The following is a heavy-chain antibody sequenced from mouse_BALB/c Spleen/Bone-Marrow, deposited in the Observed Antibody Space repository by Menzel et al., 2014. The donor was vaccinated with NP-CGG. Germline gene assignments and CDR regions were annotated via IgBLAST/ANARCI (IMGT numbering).Heavy chain of an antibody. J-gene: IGHJ3*01. CDR2: IDPANGNT. Sequence: VQLKQSGAELVKPGASVKLSCTASGFNIXDTYMHWVKQRPEQGLEWIGRIDPANGNTKYDPKFQGKATITADTSSNTAYLQLSSLTSEDTAVYYCARNGNYGAWFAYWGQGTLATVSA. CDR1: GFNIXDTY. D-gene: IGHD2-1*01. CDR3: ARNGNYGAWFAY. V-gene: IGHV14-3*02.